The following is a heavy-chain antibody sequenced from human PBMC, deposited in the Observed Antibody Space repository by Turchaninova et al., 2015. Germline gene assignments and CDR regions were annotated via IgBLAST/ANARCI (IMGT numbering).Heavy chain of an antibody. J-gene: IGHJ3*02. Sequence: EVQLVESGGGLVQPGGSLRLSCAASGFAFSTYPMHWVRQAPGKELEYVLSFLGDGQSPHYANSVEGRFTISRENSKNTLYIQMGSLKTEDMAIYYCARDIRSGFAFDIWGQGTMVTVSS. CDR3: ARDIRSGFAFDI. D-gene: IGHD3-22*01. CDR1: GFAFSTYP. V-gene: IGHV3-64*01. CDR2: FLGDGQSP.